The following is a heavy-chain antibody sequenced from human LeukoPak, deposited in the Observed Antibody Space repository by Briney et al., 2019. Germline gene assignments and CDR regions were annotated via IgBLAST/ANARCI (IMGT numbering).Heavy chain of an antibody. J-gene: IGHJ5*02. V-gene: IGHV4-59*01. CDR2: IYYSGGT. D-gene: IGHD3-16*01. CDR3: AREYNGGAPNWFDP. CDR1: GGSISSYY. Sequence: SETLSLTCTVSGGSISSYYWSWIRQPPGKGLEWIGYIYYSGGTNYNPSLKSRVTISVDTSKNQFSLKLSSVTAADTAVYYCAREYNGGAPNWFDPWGQGTLVTVSS.